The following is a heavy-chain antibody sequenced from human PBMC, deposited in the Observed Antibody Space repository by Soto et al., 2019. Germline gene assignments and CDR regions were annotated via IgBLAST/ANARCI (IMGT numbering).Heavy chain of an antibody. V-gene: IGHV3-23*01. D-gene: IGHD1-20*01. CDR1: GFTFSSYA. CDR3: ARDVGDFHYDNTGYNDP. CDR2: IIGGGTT. Sequence: GGSLRLSCAASGFTFSSYAMTWVRQAPGKGLEWLSLIIGGGTTYYADSVKGRFTISRDSAEKTLSLQMNSLRAEDTAVYYCARDVGDFHYDNTGYNDPWGPGAQVTVSS. J-gene: IGHJ5*02.